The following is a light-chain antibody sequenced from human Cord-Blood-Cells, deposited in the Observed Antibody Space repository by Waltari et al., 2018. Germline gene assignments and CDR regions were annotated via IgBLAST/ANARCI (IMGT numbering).Light chain of an antibody. CDR1: QRVSSY. V-gene: IGKV3-11*01. J-gene: IGKJ4*01. Sequence: EIVLTQSPATLSLSPGERATLSCSASQRVSSYLACYQQKPGQAPRLLIYDASTRATGIPARFSGSLSVTDFTLTISSLEPEDFAVYYCQQRSNWLTFGGGTKVEIK. CDR3: QQRSNWLT. CDR2: DAS.